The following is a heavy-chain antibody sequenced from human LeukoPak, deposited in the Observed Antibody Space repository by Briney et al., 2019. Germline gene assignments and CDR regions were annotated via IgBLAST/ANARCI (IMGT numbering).Heavy chain of an antibody. V-gene: IGHV3-23*01. Sequence: GGSLRLSCAASGFTFSSYAMSWVRQAPGKGLEWVSGISGSGGSTYYADSVKGRFTISRDNSKNTLYLQMNSLRAEDTAVYYCAKGTGAYYYYGMDVWGQGTTVTVSS. J-gene: IGHJ6*02. CDR3: AKGTGAYYYYGMDV. D-gene: IGHD1-14*01. CDR2: ISGSGGST. CDR1: GFTFSSYA.